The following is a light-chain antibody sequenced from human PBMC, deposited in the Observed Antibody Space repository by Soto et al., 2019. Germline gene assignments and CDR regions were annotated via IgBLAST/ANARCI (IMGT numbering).Light chain of an antibody. Sequence: DIQMTQSSSSLSASVGDRVIITCRASKNIRTYLNWYQQRPVKAPSLLIYAASNLQSGVPSRFSGSGSGTDFTLTISSLQPEDFATYYCQQSFTTPRTFGQGTKLEIK. CDR1: KNIRTY. CDR2: AAS. V-gene: IGKV1-39*01. CDR3: QQSFTTPRT. J-gene: IGKJ2*02.